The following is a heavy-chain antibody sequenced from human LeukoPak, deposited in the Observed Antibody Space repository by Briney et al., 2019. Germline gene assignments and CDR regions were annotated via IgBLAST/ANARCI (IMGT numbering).Heavy chain of an antibody. CDR3: ATAFLGGYYYAGAFDI. CDR1: GGTFSSYA. V-gene: IGHV1-69*13. D-gene: IGHD3-22*01. J-gene: IGHJ3*02. CDR2: IIPIFGTA. Sequence: SVKVSCKASGGTFSSYAISWVRQAPGQGPEWMGGIIPIFGTANYAQKFQGRVTITADESTSTAYMELSSLRSEDTAVYYCATAFLGGYYYAGAFDIWGQGTMVTVSS.